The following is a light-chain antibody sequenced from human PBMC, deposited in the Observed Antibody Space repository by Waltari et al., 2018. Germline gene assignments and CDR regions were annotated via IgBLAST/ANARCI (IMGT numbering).Light chain of an antibody. CDR3: SSYAGSNNWV. CDR1: SSDVGNYNY. V-gene: IGLV2-8*01. CDR2: EVS. J-gene: IGLJ3*02. Sequence: QSALTQPPSASGSPGQSVTISCTGTSSDVGNYNYVSWYQQHPGKAPKRMIYEVSKRPSGVPDRFSGSKSGNTASLTVSGLQAEDEADYYCSSYAGSNNWVFGGGTKLTVL.